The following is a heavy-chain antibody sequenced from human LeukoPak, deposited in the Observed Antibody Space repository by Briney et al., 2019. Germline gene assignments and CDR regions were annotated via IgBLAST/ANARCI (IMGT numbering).Heavy chain of an antibody. CDR1: GGSFSGYY. D-gene: IGHD3-10*01. V-gene: IGHV4-34*01. Sequence: SETLSLTCAVYGGSFSGYYWSWIRRPPGKGLEWIGEINHSGSTNYNPSLKSRVTISVDTSKNQFSLKLSSVTAADTAVYYCARGRLVRGVIILFFDYWGQGTLVTVSS. CDR3: ARGRLVRGVIILFFDY. J-gene: IGHJ4*02. CDR2: INHSGST.